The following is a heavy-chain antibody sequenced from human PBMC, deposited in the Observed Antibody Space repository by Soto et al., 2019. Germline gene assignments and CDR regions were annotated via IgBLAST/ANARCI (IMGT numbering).Heavy chain of an antibody. J-gene: IGHJ5*02. CDR3: ARDQNTYYYDSSGYPGPQNWFDP. V-gene: IGHV1-2*02. D-gene: IGHD3-22*01. Sequence: QVQLVQSGAEVKKPGASVKVSCKASGYTFTGYYMHWVRQAPGQGLEWMGWINPNSGGTNYAQKFQGRVTMTRDTSISTAYMELSRLRSDDTAVYYCARDQNTYYYDSSGYPGPQNWFDPWGQGTLVTVSS. CDR2: INPNSGGT. CDR1: GYTFTGYY.